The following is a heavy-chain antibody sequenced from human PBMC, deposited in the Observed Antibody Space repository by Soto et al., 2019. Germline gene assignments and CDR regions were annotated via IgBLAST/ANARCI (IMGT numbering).Heavy chain of an antibody. J-gene: IGHJ4*02. Sequence: QVQLVESGGGVVQPGRSLRLSCAASKYTFSDYAMHWVRQAPGKGLELVALISFDGSNNYYADSLKGRFTISRDNSNNTLFLQMNSLRAEDTAVYYCARDPGKGYRSGGYCYAPDYWGQGTLVTVSS. CDR1: KYTFSDYA. D-gene: IGHD2-15*01. CDR2: ISFDGSNN. CDR3: ARDPGKGYRSGGYCYAPDY. V-gene: IGHV3-30-3*01.